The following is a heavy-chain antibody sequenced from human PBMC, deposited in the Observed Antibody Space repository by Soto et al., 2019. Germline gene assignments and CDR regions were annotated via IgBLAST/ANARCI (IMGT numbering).Heavy chain of an antibody. CDR1: GGSFSGYY. CDR3: ARGPRLYYDILTGPGGFDY. J-gene: IGHJ4*02. Sequence: PSETLSLTCAVYGGSFSGYYWSWIRQPPGKGLEWIGEINHSGSTNYNPSLKSRVTISVDTSKNQFSLKLSSVTAADTAVYYCARGPRLYYDILTGPGGFDYWGQGTLVTVSS. CDR2: INHSGST. V-gene: IGHV4-34*01. D-gene: IGHD3-9*01.